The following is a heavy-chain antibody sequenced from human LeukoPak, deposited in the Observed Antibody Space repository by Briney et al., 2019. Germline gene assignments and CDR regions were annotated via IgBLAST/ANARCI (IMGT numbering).Heavy chain of an antibody. CDR1: GFTFSDYY. CDR2: ISSSGSHT. CDR3: ARVGVITAAGTYDL. D-gene: IGHD6-13*01. V-gene: IGHV3-11*06. J-gene: IGHJ5*02. Sequence: PGGSLRLSCAASGFTFSDYYMTWIRQSPGKGLEWVSYISSSGSHTNYADSVKGRFTISRDNAKNSLYLQMSSLRADDTAVYYCARVGVITAAGTYDLWGQGTLVTVSS.